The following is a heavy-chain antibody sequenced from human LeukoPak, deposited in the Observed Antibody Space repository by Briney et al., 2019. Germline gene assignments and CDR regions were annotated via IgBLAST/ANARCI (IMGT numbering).Heavy chain of an antibody. CDR1: GGSISSYY. CDR3: ARLPYLDDSFDI. J-gene: IGHJ3*02. V-gene: IGHV4-59*08. CDR2: IYYSGST. Sequence: SETLSLTCTVSGGSISSYYWSWIRQPPGKGLEWIGYIYYSGSTNYNPSLKSRVTISVDTSKNQFSLKLSSVTAADTAVYYSARLPYLDDSFDIWGQGTMVTVSS. D-gene: IGHD3-9*01.